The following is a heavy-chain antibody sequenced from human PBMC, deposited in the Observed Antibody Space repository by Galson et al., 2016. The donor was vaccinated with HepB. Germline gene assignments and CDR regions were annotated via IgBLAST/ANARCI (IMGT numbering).Heavy chain of an antibody. CDR3: ARDPGRYCSGGFCYSNPDYNGMDV. J-gene: IGHJ6*02. D-gene: IGHD2-15*01. CDR1: RFTFSSYS. Sequence: SLRLSCAASRFTFSSYSMNWVRQAPGKGLEWISSITSRSNYRYYADSVKGRFTISRDNTKNSLYLQMNSLRADDTAVYYCARDPGRYCSGGFCYSNPDYNGMDVWGQGTTVIVSS. V-gene: IGHV3-21*01. CDR2: ITSRSNYR.